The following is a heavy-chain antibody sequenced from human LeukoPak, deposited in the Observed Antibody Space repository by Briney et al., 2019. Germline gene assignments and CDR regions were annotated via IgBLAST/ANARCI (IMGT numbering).Heavy chain of an antibody. J-gene: IGHJ4*02. CDR3: AKEGNDFWSGYSFDY. CDR1: GFTFSSYG. CDR2: IWYDGSNK. Sequence: GGSLRLSCAASGFTFSSYGMHWVRQAPGKGLEWVAVIWYDGSNKYYADSVKGRLTISRDNSKNTLYLQMNSLRAEDTAVYYCAKEGNDFWSGYSFDYWGQGTLVTVSS. V-gene: IGHV3-33*06. D-gene: IGHD3-3*01.